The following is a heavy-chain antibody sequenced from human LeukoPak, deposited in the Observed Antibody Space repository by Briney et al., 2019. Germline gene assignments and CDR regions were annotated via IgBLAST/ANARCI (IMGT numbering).Heavy chain of an antibody. D-gene: IGHD3-3*01. CDR2: IYPGDSDT. CDR1: GYSFTSYW. Sequence: GESLKISCKGSGYSFTSYWIGWVRQMPGKGLEWMGIIYPGDSDTRSSPSFQGQVTISADKSISTAYLQWSSLKASDTAMYYCASPVRWSGYFSAFDIWGQGTMVTVSS. CDR3: ASPVRWSGYFSAFDI. J-gene: IGHJ3*02. V-gene: IGHV5-51*01.